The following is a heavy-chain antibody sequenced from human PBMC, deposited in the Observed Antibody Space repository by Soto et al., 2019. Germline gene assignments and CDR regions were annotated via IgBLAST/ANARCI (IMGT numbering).Heavy chain of an antibody. CDR2: IIPNVGRA. V-gene: IGHV1-69*13. J-gene: IGHJ4*02. CDR3: ASGLLPFDY. D-gene: IGHD2-15*01. CDR1: GGTFSSYA. Sequence: SVKVSCKASGGTFSSYAMSWVGQAPGEGLEWMGGIIPNVGRANYAQKFQGRVPITADESTSTADMELSSLTSEDTAAYYCASGLLPFDYWGQGTQVTVSS.